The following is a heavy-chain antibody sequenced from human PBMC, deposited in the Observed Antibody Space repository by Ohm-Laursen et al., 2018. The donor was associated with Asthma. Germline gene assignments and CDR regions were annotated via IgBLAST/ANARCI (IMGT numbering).Heavy chain of an antibody. CDR2: ISTASTFI. CDR3: ARIGPEWELPGREYSLHH. Sequence: SLRLSCAASGYTFSRYSIHWVRQIPGKGLEWVASISTASTFIYYADSVRGRFTTYRDNAKNSVYLQMNSLRAEDTALYYCARIGPEWELPGREYSLHHWGQGTQVTVSS. V-gene: IGHV3-21*01. D-gene: IGHD1-26*01. CDR1: GYTFSRYS. J-gene: IGHJ1*01.